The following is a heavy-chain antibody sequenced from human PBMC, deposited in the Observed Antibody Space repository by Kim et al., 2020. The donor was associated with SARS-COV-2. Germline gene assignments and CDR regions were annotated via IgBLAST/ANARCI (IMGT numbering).Heavy chain of an antibody. CDR1: GYSISSGYY. J-gene: IGHJ5*02. Sequence: SETLSLTCSVSGYSISSGYYWGWMRQPPGKGLEWIGSVFHSGVTYYSPSFRSRATLSVDTSKNQFSLKLRSATAADTAVYFCVRYEQLLSFDPWGQGALV. CDR2: VFHSGVT. V-gene: IGHV4-38-2*01. D-gene: IGHD1-1*01. CDR3: VRYEQLLSFDP.